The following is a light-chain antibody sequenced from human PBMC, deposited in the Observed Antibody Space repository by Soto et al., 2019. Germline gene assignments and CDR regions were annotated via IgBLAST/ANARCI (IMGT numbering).Light chain of an antibody. Sequence: DIQMTQSPSSLSASVGDRVTITCRASQSISSYLNWYQQKPGKAPKLLIYAASSLQSGVPSRFSGSGSGTEFTLTISRLEPEDFAVYYCQQYGSSPWTFGQGTKVDI. CDR2: AAS. CDR3: QQYGSSPWT. J-gene: IGKJ1*01. CDR1: QSISSY. V-gene: IGKV1-39*01.